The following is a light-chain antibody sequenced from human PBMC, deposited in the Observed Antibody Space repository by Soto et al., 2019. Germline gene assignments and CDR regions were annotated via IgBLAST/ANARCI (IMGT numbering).Light chain of an antibody. V-gene: IGKV3-15*01. CDR1: QSVSSN. Sequence: EIVMTQSPATLSVSPGERAALSCRASQSVSSNLAWYQQKPGQAPRLLIYGASTRATGIPARFSGSGSGADFTLYICSLQSEDVAVYYCQQYNNWPPVTFGGGNKVEIK. CDR3: QQYNNWPPVT. CDR2: GAS. J-gene: IGKJ4*01.